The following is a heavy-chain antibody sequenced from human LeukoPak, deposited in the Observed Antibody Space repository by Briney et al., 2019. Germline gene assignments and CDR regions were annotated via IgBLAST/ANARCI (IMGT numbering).Heavy chain of an antibody. D-gene: IGHD2-15*01. V-gene: IGHV1-8*01. CDR1: GYTFTSYD. J-gene: IGHJ5*02. CDR2: MNPNSGNT. Sequence: ASVKVSCKASGYTFTSYDIYWVRQATGQGFEWMGWMNPNSGNTGYVQKFQGRVIMTRNTSISTAYMELSSLRSEDTAVYYCARGNSKRYCSGGSCYWFDPWGQGTLDTVSS. CDR3: ARGNSKRYCSGGSCYWFDP.